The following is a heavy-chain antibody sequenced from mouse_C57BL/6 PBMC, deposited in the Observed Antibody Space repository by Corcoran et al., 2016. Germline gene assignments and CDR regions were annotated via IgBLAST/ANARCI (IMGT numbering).Heavy chain of an antibody. CDR2: INTYSGVP. J-gene: IGHJ3*01. V-gene: IGHV9-3*01. CDR3: AAYSPQFAY. Sequence: QIQLVQSGPELKKSGETVKISCKASWYTFTTYGMSLVKQAPGKGLKWMGWINTYSGVPTYADDFKGRFAFSLDTSASTAYLQINNLKNEDTATYFCAAYSPQFAYWGQGTLVTVSA. D-gene: IGHD2-12*01. CDR1: WYTFTTYG.